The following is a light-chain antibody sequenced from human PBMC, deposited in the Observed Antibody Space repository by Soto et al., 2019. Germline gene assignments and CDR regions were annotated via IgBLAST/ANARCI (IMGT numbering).Light chain of an antibody. CDR3: SSYTSSSTPVV. V-gene: IGLV2-14*01. J-gene: IGLJ2*01. Sequence: QFALTQPASVSGSPGQSITISCTGTSSDVGGYNYVSWYQQHPGKAPKLMIYDVSNRPSGVSNRFSGSKSGNTASLTISGLHAEDEADYYCSSYTSSSTPVVFGGGTKVTVL. CDR1: SSDVGGYNY. CDR2: DVS.